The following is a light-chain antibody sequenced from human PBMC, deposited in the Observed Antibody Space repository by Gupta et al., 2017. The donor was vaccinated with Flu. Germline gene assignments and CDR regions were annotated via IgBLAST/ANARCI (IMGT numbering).Light chain of an antibody. CDR1: SPNIGSNA. V-gene: IGLV1-44*01. CDR3: AAWDDSLNGPV. J-gene: IGLJ3*02. CDR2: SNN. Sequence: QSVLTQLPSASGTPGQRVTISCSRSSPNIGSNAVNWYQQHPGPAPKLLIYSNNQRPSGVPDRFSGSKSGTSASLAISGLQSEDEADYYCAAWDDSLNGPVFGGGTKLTVL.